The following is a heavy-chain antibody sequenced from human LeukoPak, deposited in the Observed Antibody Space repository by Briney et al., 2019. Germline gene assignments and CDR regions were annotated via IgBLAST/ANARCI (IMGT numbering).Heavy chain of an antibody. J-gene: IGHJ6*03. CDR3: ARHAPLTTLYYYYYMDV. D-gene: IGHD2/OR15-2a*01. CDR1: GYSVSSGYY. CDR2: MYHSGDT. V-gene: IGHV4-38-2*02. Sequence: SETLSLTCTVSGYSVSSGYYWGWIRQPPGKGLEWIGSMYHSGDTYYNPSLKSRVTVSVDTSKNQLSLKLSSVTAADTAVYYCARHAPLTTLYYYYYMDVWGKGTTVTVSS.